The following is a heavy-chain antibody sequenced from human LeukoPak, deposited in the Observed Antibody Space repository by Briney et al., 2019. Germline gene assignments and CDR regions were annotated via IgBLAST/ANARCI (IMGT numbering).Heavy chain of an antibody. Sequence: LETLSLTCAVYGGSFSGYYWSWIRQPPGKGLEWIGEINHSGSTNYNPSLKSRVTMSIDTSKNQFSLNLRSVTAADSAVYYCARGGVTVIVVAIWGQGTLVTVSS. CDR3: ARGGVTVIVVAI. J-gene: IGHJ4*02. V-gene: IGHV4-34*01. CDR2: INHSGST. CDR1: GGSFSGYY. D-gene: IGHD3-22*01.